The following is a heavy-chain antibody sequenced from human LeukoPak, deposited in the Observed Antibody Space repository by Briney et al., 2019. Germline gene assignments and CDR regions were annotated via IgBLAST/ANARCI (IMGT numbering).Heavy chain of an antibody. CDR3: ARWGDCGGDCTHCYYYGMDV. CDR2: MNPNSGNT. V-gene: IGHV1-8*01. CDR1: GYTFTSYD. J-gene: IGHJ6*02. Sequence: GASVKVSCKASGYTFTSYDINWVRQATGQGLEWMGWMNPNSGNTGYAQKFQGRVTMTRNTSISTAYMELSSLRSEDTAVYYCARWGDCGGDCTHCYYYGMDVWGQGTTVTVSS. D-gene: IGHD2-21*02.